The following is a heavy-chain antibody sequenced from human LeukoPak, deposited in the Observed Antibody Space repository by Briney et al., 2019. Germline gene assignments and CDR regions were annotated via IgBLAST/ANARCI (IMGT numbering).Heavy chain of an antibody. D-gene: IGHD3-3*01. CDR2: IIPIFGTA. J-gene: IGHJ6*02. CDR3: ARSGPFGVVIILGNYYYGMDV. CDR1: GGTFSSYA. V-gene: IGHV1-69*13. Sequence: ASAKVSCKASGGTFSSYAISWVRQAPGQGPEWMGGIIPIFGTANYAQKFQGRVTITADESTSTAYMELSSLRSEDTAVYYCARSGPFGVVIILGNYYYGMDVWGQGTTVTVSS.